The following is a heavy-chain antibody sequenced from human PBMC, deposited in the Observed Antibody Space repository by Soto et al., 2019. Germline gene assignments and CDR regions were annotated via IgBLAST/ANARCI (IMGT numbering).Heavy chain of an antibody. Sequence: SETLSLTCTVSSGSISSYYWSWIRQPPGKGLEWIGYIYYSGSTNYNPSLKSRVTISVDTSKNQFSLKLSSVTAADTAVYYCAIGRIPPSYPIDSRGLGTLVTVSA. CDR1: SGSISSYY. D-gene: IGHD2-2*01. J-gene: IGHJ5*01. CDR2: IYYSGST. V-gene: IGHV4-59*01. CDR3: AIGRIPPSYPIDS.